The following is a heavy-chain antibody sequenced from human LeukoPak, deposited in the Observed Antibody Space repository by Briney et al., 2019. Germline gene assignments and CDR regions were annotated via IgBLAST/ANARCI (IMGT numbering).Heavy chain of an antibody. D-gene: IGHD3-22*01. CDR3: AKEGYSDSSGNFYHDAFDI. J-gene: IGHJ3*02. V-gene: IGHV3-23*02. CDR1: GFKFSSYA. Sequence: GGSLRLTCAASGFKFSSYAMNWVRQAPGMGLEWVSFISDSSSSAYYGDAVKGRFSISRDNSNNTVFLQMHSLRPEDTAVYYCAKEGYSDSSGNFYHDAFDIWGQGTMVTVSS. CDR2: ISDSSSSA.